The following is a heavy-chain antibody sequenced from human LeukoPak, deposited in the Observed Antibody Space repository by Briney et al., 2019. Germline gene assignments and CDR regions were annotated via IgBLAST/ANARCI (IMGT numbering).Heavy chain of an antibody. CDR1: GFTFRDYY. V-gene: IGHV3-11*04. Sequence: KPGGCLRLSCAASGFTFRDYYMSWIRQAPGKGLEGGSYISSRGSTIYYAEAVKGRFTISRDNAKNSLYLQMNTLRAGDTAVYYCARGLDTAMAWDYWGQGTLVTVSS. J-gene: IGHJ4*02. CDR3: ARGLDTAMAWDY. D-gene: IGHD5-18*01. CDR2: ISSRGSTI.